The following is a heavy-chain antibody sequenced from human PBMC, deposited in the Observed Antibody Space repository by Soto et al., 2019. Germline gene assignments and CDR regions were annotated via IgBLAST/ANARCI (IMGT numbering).Heavy chain of an antibody. V-gene: IGHV4-31*03. CDR1: GGSISSGGYY. Sequence: PSETLSLTCTVSGGSISSGGYYWSWIRQHPGKGLEWIGYIYYSGSTYYNPSLKSRVTISVDTSKNQFSLKLSSVTAADTAVYYCARDPTYYYDSSGYRFPGMDVWGQGTTVTVSS. CDR3: ARDPTYYYDSSGYRFPGMDV. J-gene: IGHJ6*02. D-gene: IGHD3-22*01. CDR2: IYYSGST.